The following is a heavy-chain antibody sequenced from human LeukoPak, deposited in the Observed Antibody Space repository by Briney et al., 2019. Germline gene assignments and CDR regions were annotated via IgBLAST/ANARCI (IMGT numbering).Heavy chain of an antibody. CDR3: ARDPSMVRGVLYYYYMDV. Sequence: PGGSLRLSCAASGFTFDDHGMSWVRQAPGKGLEWVAVISYDGSNKYYADSVKGRFTISRDNSKNTLYLQMNSLRAEDTAVYYCARDPSMVRGVLYYYYMDVWGKGTTVTVSS. CDR2: ISYDGSNK. V-gene: IGHV3-30*03. J-gene: IGHJ6*03. D-gene: IGHD3-10*01. CDR1: GFTFDDHG.